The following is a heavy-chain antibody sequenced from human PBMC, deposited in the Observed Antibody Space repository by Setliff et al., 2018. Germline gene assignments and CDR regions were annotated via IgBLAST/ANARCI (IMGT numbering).Heavy chain of an antibody. D-gene: IGHD2-15*01. CDR3: ARTCSGSGCYAGLES. Sequence: GGPLRLSCAASGFTFSNYRMHWVRQAPGKGLEWVAVIWHDGGNKYHADSVKGRFTISRDNSKNTLYLQMNSLRPEDTAVYYCARTCSGSGCYAGLESWGQGTPVTVSS. J-gene: IGHJ4*02. V-gene: IGHV3-33*08. CDR1: GFTFSNYR. CDR2: IWHDGGNK.